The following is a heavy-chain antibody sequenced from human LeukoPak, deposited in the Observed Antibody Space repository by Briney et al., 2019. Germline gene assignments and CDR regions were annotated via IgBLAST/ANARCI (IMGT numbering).Heavy chain of an antibody. J-gene: IGHJ4*02. CDR1: GYTFTGYY. Sequence: ASVKVSCKASGYTFTGYYMHWVRQATGQGLEWMGWMNPNSGNTGYAQKFQGRVTITRNTSISTAYMELSSLRSEDTAVYYCARALYYYDKRGTAYGYWGQGTLVTVSS. D-gene: IGHD3-22*01. CDR3: ARALYYYDKRGTAYGY. CDR2: MNPNSGNT. V-gene: IGHV1-8*03.